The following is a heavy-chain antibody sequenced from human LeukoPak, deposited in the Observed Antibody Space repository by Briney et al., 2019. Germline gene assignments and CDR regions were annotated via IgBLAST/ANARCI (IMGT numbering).Heavy chain of an antibody. D-gene: IGHD3-3*02. CDR2: IKSDGSST. CDR3: AKGSIWSQA. Sequence: GGSLRLSCAASGFTFSTFWMHWVRQAPGKGLVWVSRIKSDGSSTDYADSVKGRFTISSDNAKNTLYLQMNSLRAEDTAVYYCAKGSIWSQAWGQGTLVTVSS. J-gene: IGHJ5*02. CDR1: GFTFSTFW. V-gene: IGHV3-74*01.